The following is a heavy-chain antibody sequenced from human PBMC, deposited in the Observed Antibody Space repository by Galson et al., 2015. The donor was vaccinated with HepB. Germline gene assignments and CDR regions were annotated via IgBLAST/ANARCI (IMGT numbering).Heavy chain of an antibody. V-gene: IGHV2-5*02. CDR1: GFSLSTSGVG. D-gene: IGHD6-13*01. J-gene: IGHJ1*01. CDR2: IYWDDDK. CDR3: AHFFSGAAAGQFQH. Sequence: PALVKPTQTLTLTCTFSGFSLSTSGVGVGWIRQPPGKALEWLALIYWDDDKRYSPSLKSRLTITKDTSKNQVVLTMTNMDPVDTATYYCAHFFSGAAAGQFQHWGQGTLVTVSS.